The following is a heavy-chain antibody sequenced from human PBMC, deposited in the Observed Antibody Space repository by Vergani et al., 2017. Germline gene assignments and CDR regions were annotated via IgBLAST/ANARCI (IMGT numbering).Heavy chain of an antibody. CDR3: ARPAYISSSRRYYYYMDV. Sequence: QVQLQQWGAGLLKPSETLSLTCAVSGGSFSGYYWSWIRQPPGKGLEWIGEINHSGSTNYNPSLKSRVTISVDTSKNQFSLKLSSVTAADTAVYYCARPAYISSSRRYYYYMDVWGKGTTVTVSS. CDR2: INHSGST. J-gene: IGHJ6*03. V-gene: IGHV4-34*01. CDR1: GGSFSGYY. D-gene: IGHD6-6*01.